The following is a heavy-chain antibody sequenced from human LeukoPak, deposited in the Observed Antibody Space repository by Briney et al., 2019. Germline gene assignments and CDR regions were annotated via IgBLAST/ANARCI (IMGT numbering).Heavy chain of an antibody. CDR2: IHYSGST. CDR3: ARCNGSGADYNNHHYYYYMDV. D-gene: IGHD3-10*01. J-gene: IGHJ6*03. V-gene: IGHV4-59*01. Sequence: GSLRLSCAASGFTFSSYAMSWVRQAPGKGLEWVGFIHYSGSTNYSPSLKGRITMSTDTSRNQFSLRLTSVTAADTAVYYCARCNGSGADYNNHHYYYYMDVWGEGTTVTVSS. CDR1: GFTFSSYA.